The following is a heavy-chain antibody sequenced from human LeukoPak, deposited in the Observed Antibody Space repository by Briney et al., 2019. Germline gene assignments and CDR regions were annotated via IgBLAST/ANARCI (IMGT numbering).Heavy chain of an antibody. CDR3: ARGWGPAYCGGDCHRHFDY. D-gene: IGHD2-21*02. CDR2: IYNSGST. J-gene: IGHJ4*02. V-gene: IGHV4-59*12. CDR1: GGSISSYS. Sequence: PSETLSLTCTVSGGSISSYSWKWIRQSPGKGLEWIGYIYNSGSTSYNPSLKSRVSLSVDTSKNLFSLTLNSMTAADTAVYYCARGWGPAYCGGDCHRHFDYWGQGTLVTVSS.